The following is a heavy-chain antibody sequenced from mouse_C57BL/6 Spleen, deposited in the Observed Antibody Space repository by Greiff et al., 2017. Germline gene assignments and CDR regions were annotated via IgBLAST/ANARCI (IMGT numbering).Heavy chain of an antibody. D-gene: IGHD4-1*01. Sequence: EVQLQQSGPELVKPGASVKISCKASGYTFTDYYMNWVKQSHGKSLEWIGDINPNNGGTSYNQKFKGKATLTVDKSSSTAYIELRSLTSEDSAVYYCATNWGGYWYFDVWGTGTTVTVSS. CDR1: GYTFTDYY. CDR3: ATNWGGYWYFDV. CDR2: INPNNGGT. J-gene: IGHJ1*03. V-gene: IGHV1-26*01.